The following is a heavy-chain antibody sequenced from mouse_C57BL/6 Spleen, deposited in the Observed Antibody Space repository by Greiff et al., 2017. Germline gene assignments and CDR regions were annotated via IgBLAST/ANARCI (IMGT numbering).Heavy chain of an antibody. Sequence: EVKLQESVAELVRPGASVKLSCTASGFNIKNTYMHWVKQRPEQGLEWIGRIDPANGNTKYAPKFQGKATITADTSSNTAYLQLSSLTSEDTAIYYCANSYYYGSSYPDYWGQGTTLTVSS. CDR3: ANSYYYGSSYPDY. J-gene: IGHJ2*01. CDR1: GFNIKNTY. V-gene: IGHV14-3*01. D-gene: IGHD1-1*01. CDR2: IDPANGNT.